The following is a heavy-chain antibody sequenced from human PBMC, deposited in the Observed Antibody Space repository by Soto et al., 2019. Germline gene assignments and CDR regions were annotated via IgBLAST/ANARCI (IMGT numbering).Heavy chain of an antibody. CDR1: GFTFSSYS. J-gene: IGHJ4*02. CDR2: ITSSSTSI. CDR3: AKDPSLGGVILTPFDY. D-gene: IGHD3-10*01. Sequence: GGSLRLSCAASGFTFSSYSMNWVRQAPGKGLEWVSCITSSSTSIYYADSVKGRFTISRDNAKNSLYLQMNSLRAEDTAVYYCAKDPSLGGVILTPFDYWGQGTLVTVSS. V-gene: IGHV3-21*04.